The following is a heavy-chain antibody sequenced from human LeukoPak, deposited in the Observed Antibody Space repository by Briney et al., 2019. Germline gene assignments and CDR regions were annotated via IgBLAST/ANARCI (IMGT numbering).Heavy chain of an antibody. Sequence: KPSETLSLTCAVYVGTFSGHYWSWIRQAPGKGLEWIGEIDHTGKSNYKSALKSRVTMAVDTSKNQFSLSLESVTAADTAIYYCARASHQGETNFNAFDIWGRGTPVTVSS. D-gene: IGHD1-1*01. CDR2: IDHTGKS. J-gene: IGHJ3*02. CDR1: VGTFSGHY. CDR3: ARASHQGETNFNAFDI. V-gene: IGHV4-34*01.